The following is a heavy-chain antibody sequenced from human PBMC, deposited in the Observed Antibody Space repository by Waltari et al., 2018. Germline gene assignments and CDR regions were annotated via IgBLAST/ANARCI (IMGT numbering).Heavy chain of an antibody. CDR2: IIPMFETA. Sequence: QVQLVQSGAAVKKPGSSVKVSCKAYGGPFSNYAITWLRQAPGQGLEWMGGIIPMFETANYAQKFQERVTITTDGSMTTAYMELSSLTSEDTAVYYCARGGLYGQQLLESAFEIWGQGTKVTVAS. V-gene: IGHV1-69*05. D-gene: IGHD6-13*01. J-gene: IGHJ3*02. CDR3: ARGGLYGQQLLESAFEI. CDR1: GGPFSNYA.